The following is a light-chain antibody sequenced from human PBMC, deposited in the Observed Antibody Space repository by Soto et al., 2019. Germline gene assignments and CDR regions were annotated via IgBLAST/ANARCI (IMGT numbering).Light chain of an antibody. CDR2: DAS. CDR1: RSISIY. J-gene: IGKJ5*01. CDR3: QHRSNWPPIT. V-gene: IGKV3-11*01. Sequence: EIVFTQSPANMYLSPGERATLSCRASRSISIYLTWYQKRPGQAPRLLIYDASSRATGVPARFSGGGSGTDFTLTISGLEPEDFAIYYCQHRSNWPPITFGQGTRLEIK.